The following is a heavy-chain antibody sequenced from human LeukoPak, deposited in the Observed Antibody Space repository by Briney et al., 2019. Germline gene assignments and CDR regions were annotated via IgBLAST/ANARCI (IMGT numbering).Heavy chain of an antibody. Sequence: GGSLSLSRSASWFTDITNDMPWVRPPPGKGLEWVSVLYSDGNTKYADSVQGRFTISRDNSKNTLYLEMNSLSPDDTAVYYCARGVEPLAANTLAYWGQGTLVTVSS. V-gene: IGHV3-53*01. CDR2: LYSDGNT. J-gene: IGHJ4*02. CDR1: WFTDITND. D-gene: IGHD1-14*01. CDR3: ARGVEPLAANTLAY.